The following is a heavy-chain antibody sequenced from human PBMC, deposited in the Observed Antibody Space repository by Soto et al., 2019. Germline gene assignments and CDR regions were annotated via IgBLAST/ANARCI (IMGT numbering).Heavy chain of an antibody. CDR1: GDTLSELS. D-gene: IGHD2-15*01. CDR2: FDPEDQET. CDR3: AAERLGFCDTDNCFIHYLDA. J-gene: IGHJ4*02. V-gene: IGHV1-24*01. Sequence: QVQLIQSGAEVKKPGASVKVSCKVSGDTLSELSIHWVRQASGKGLEWMGSFDPEDQETVYAQKFQGRVTLTEDTSTDTAYMEVTSLRSEDTATYYCAAERLGFCDTDNCFIHYLDAWGQGTPVIISS.